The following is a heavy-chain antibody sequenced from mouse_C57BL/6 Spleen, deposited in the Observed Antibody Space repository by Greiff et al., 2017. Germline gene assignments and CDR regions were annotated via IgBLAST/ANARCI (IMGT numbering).Heavy chain of an antibody. CDR2: ISGGGGNA. CDR1: GFTFSSYA. CDR3: ARGEPFAY. J-gene: IGHJ3*01. V-gene: IGHV5-4*01. Sequence: EVQGVESGGGLVKPGGSLKLSCAASGFTFSSYAMSWVRQTPEKGLEWVETISGGGGNAYYPDNVKGRFAISRDNAKNNLYLQMSHLKSEDTAMYYCARGEPFAYWGQGTLVTVSA.